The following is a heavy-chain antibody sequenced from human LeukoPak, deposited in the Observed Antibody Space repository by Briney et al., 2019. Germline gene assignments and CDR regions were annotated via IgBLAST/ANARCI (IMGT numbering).Heavy chain of an antibody. CDR3: AKDRVAGYYYGMDV. Sequence: PGRSLRLSCAASGFTFDDYAMHWVRQAPGKGLERVSGISWNSGSIGYADSVKGRFTISRDNAKNSLYLQMNSLRAEDTALYYCAKDRVAGYYYGMDVWGQGTTVTVSS. CDR2: ISWNSGSI. CDR1: GFTFDDYA. V-gene: IGHV3-9*01. D-gene: IGHD6-19*01. J-gene: IGHJ6*02.